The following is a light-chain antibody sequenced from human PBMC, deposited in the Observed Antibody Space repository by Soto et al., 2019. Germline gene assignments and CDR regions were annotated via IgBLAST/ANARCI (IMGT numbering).Light chain of an antibody. Sequence: QSALTQPASVSGSPGQSITISCTGTSSDVGGYNYVSWYQQHPGKAPKLMIYEVSNRPSGVSNRFSGSKSGNTASLTISGLQAEDEADYYCNSYTSSGTLWVFGGGTKLTV. CDR1: SSDVGGYNY. CDR3: NSYTSSGTLWV. J-gene: IGLJ3*02. CDR2: EVS. V-gene: IGLV2-14*01.